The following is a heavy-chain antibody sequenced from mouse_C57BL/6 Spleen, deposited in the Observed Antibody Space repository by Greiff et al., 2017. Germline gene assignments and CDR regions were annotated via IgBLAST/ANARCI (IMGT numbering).Heavy chain of an antibody. CDR3: ARGITTVVGPFDY. CDR2: IDPNSGGT. V-gene: IGHV1-72*01. CDR1: GYTFTSYW. J-gene: IGHJ2*01. D-gene: IGHD1-1*01. Sequence: VQLQQSGAELVKPGASVKLSCKASGYTFTSYWMHWVKQRPGRGLEWIGRIDPNSGGTKYTEKFKSKATLTVDKPSSTAYMQLSSRTSEDSAVYYCARGITTVVGPFDYWGQGTTLTVSS.